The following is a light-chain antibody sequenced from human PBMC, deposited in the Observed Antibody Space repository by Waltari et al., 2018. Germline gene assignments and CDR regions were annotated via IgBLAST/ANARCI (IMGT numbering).Light chain of an antibody. CDR3: QQYNDWPPT. J-gene: IGKJ4*01. Sequence: EIVMTQSPATLSVSVGERATLSCRASQRFGSNLAWYQLKPGQPPRLLLSGASTRATGIPARFSGSGSGTEFTLTISSLQSEDFAVYYCQQYNDWPPTFGGGTKVEIK. V-gene: IGKV3-15*01. CDR1: QRFGSN. CDR2: GAS.